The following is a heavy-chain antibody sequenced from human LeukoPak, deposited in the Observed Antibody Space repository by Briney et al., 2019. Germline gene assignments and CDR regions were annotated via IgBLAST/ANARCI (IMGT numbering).Heavy chain of an antibody. J-gene: IGHJ4*02. CDR3: ATTTVTTRLVSN. V-gene: IGHV4-39*01. Sequence: SETLSLTCTVSGGSISSSSYYWGWIRQPPGKGLEWIGSIYYSGSTYYNPSLKSRVTISVDTSKNQFSLKLSSVTAADTAVYYCATTTVTTRLVSNWGQGTLVTVSS. CDR2: IYYSGST. CDR1: GGSISSSSYY. D-gene: IGHD4-17*01.